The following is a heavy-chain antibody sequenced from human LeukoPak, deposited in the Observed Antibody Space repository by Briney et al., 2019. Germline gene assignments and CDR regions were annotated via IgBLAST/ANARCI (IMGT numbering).Heavy chain of an antibody. CDR1: GGTFSSYA. Sequence: ASVKVSCKASGGTFSSYAISWVRQAPGQGLEGMGGIIPIFGTANYAQKFQGRVTITADESTSTAYMELSSLRSEDTAVYYCARVGGSELGPGAFDIWGQGTMVTVSS. V-gene: IGHV1-69*13. J-gene: IGHJ3*02. D-gene: IGHD3-16*01. CDR3: ARVGGSELGPGAFDI. CDR2: IIPIFGTA.